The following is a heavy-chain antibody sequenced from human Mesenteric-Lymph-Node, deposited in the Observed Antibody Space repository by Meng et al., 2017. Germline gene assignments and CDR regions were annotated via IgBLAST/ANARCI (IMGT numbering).Heavy chain of an antibody. Sequence: ASVKVSCKASGYTFTGYYMHWVRQAPGQGLEWMGRINPNSGGTNYAQKFQGRVTMTRDTSISTAYMELSRLRSDDTAVYYCAREGPIYYCYGMDVWGQGTTVTVSS. J-gene: IGHJ6*02. CDR2: INPNSGGT. V-gene: IGHV1-2*06. CDR3: AREGPIYYCYGMDV. CDR1: GYTFTGYY.